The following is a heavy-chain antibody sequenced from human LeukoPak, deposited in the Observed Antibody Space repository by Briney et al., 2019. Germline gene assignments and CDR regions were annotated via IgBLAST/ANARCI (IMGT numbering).Heavy chain of an antibody. Sequence: SETLSLTCTVSGASISSYYWSWIRQPPGKGLEWIGYIYHSGSTYYNPSLKSRVTISVDRSKNQFSLKLSSVTAADTAVYYCARTLKSNWFDPWGQGTLVTVSS. J-gene: IGHJ5*02. CDR3: ARTLKSNWFDP. CDR1: GASISSYY. V-gene: IGHV4-59*12. CDR2: IYHSGST.